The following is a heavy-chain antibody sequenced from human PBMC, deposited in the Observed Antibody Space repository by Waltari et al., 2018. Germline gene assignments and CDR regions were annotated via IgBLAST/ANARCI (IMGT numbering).Heavy chain of an antibody. J-gene: IGHJ6*02. CDR3: AKDGRPPYIRASGGLYYYGLDF. D-gene: IGHD2-8*02. CDR1: GYTFKTYY. CDR2: ANPRCGST. V-gene: IGHV1-46*02. Sequence: QVHLVQSATEVKRPGASVKVSCKASGYTFKTYYIHWVRQAPGQGREWVGSANPRCGSTTYAQKFLDRFTMAVDTSTDTVYMEVSSLRFEDTAVYYCAKDGRPPYIRASGGLYYYGLDFWGQGTTVIVSS.